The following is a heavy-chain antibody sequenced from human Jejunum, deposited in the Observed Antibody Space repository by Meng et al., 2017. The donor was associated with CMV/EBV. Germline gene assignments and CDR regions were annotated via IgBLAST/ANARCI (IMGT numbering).Heavy chain of an antibody. J-gene: IGHJ3*02. CDR1: GFTFDDYG. CDR3: ARENSDTYDAFDI. D-gene: IGHD2-21*02. Sequence: SGFTFDDYGMTWVRQGPGKGLEWISGIDGNGGSTAYADSVNGRFTISRDNAKNSLYLQMNSLRAEDTAVYYCARENSDTYDAFDIWGQGTMVTVSS. CDR2: IDGNGGST. V-gene: IGHV3-20*03.